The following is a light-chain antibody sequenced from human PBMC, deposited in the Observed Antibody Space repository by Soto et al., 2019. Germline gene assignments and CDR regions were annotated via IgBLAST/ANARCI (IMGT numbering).Light chain of an antibody. J-gene: IGLJ3*02. V-gene: IGLV1-44*01. CDR1: SSNIGSNT. CDR2: SNN. CDR3: AAWDDSLNGPG. Sequence: QSVLTQPPSASGTPGQRVTISCSGSSSNIGSNTVNWYQQLPGTAPKLLIYSNNQRPSGDPDRFSGSKSGTSASLAISGLQSEDEADYYCAAWDDSLNGPGFGGGTQLTVL.